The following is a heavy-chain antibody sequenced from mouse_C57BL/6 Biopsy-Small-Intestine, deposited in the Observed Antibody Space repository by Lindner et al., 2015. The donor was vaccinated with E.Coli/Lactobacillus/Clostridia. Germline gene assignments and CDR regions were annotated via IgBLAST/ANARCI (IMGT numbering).Heavy chain of an antibody. D-gene: IGHD1-1*01. Sequence: VQLQESGPELVKPGASVKISCKASGYSFTGYYMNWVKQSPEKSLEWIGEINPSTGGTTYNQKFKAKATLTVDKSSSTAYMQLKSLTSKDSAVYYCARAGLYYYGSSGFDCWGQGTTLTVSS. CDR1: GYSFTGYY. J-gene: IGHJ2*01. CDR2: INPSTGGT. CDR3: ARAGLYYYGSSGFDC. V-gene: IGHV1-42*01.